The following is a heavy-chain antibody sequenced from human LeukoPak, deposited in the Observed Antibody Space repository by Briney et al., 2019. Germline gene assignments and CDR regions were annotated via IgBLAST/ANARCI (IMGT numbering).Heavy chain of an antibody. CDR2: ISSSSSYI. CDR1: GFTFSSYS. V-gene: IGHV3-21*01. J-gene: IGHJ4*02. Sequence: GGSLRLSCAASGFTFSSYSMNWVRQAPGKGLEWVSSISSSSSYIYYADSVKGRFTISRDNAKNSLYLQMNSLRAEDTAVYYCARDRNSGYDSSFDYWGRGTLVTVSS. D-gene: IGHD5-12*01. CDR3: ARDRNSGYDSSFDY.